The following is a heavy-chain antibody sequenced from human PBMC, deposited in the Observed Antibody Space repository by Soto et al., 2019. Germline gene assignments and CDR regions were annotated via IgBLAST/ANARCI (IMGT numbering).Heavy chain of an antibody. CDR1: GGSISSSSYY. CDR3: ARGLITGSHYSGGWYYFDS. Sequence: SETLSLTCTVSGGSISSSSYYWGWIRQPPGKGLEWIGSIFYSGSTYYNPSLKSRVTISVDTSKNQFSLKLSSVTAADTAVYYCARGLITGSHYSGGWYYFDSWGQGTQVTVSS. V-gene: IGHV4-39*01. CDR2: IFYSGST. D-gene: IGHD6-19*01. J-gene: IGHJ4*02.